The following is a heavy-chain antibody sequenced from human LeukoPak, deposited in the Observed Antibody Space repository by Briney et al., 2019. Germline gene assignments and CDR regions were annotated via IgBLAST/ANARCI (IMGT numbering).Heavy chain of an antibody. V-gene: IGHV3-7*03. J-gene: IGHJ4*02. CDR2: IYLDGSRA. CDR3: ARDLISWESYDFWSGYYG. D-gene: IGHD3-3*01. CDR1: GFTFSNYW. Sequence: PGGSLRLSCAVSGFTFSNYWMSWARQSPGKGLEWVANIYLDGSRAYYVDSVKGRFTISRDNAKNSLYLQMNSLRAEDTALYYCARDLISWESYDFWSGYYGWGQGTLVTVSS.